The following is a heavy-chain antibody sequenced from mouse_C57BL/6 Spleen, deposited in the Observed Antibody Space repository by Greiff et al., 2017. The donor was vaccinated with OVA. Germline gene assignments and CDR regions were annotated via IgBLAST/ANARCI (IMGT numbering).Heavy chain of an antibody. V-gene: IGHV1-64*01. Sequence: QVQLKQPGAELVKPGASVKLSCKASGYTFTSYWMHWVKQRPGQGLEWIGMIHPNSGSTNYNEKFKSKATLTVDKSSSTAYMQLSSLTSEDSAVYYWARDEADYAWFAYWGQGTLVTGSA. CDR1: GYTFTSYW. J-gene: IGHJ3*01. D-gene: IGHD2-4*01. CDR2: IHPNSGST. CDR3: ARDEADYAWFAY.